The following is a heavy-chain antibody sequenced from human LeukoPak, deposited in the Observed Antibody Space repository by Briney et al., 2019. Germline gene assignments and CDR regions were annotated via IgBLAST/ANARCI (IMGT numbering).Heavy chain of an antibody. Sequence: PGGSLRLSCAASGFTFSSSAMSWVRQAPGKGLGWVSAISGGGGSTYYADSVKGRFTISRDNSKNTLYLQMNSLRAEDTAVYYCANSLDYGGKKYFDYWGQGTLVTVSS. CDR2: ISGGGGST. J-gene: IGHJ4*02. CDR3: ANSLDYGGKKYFDY. V-gene: IGHV3-23*01. CDR1: GFTFSSSA. D-gene: IGHD4-23*01.